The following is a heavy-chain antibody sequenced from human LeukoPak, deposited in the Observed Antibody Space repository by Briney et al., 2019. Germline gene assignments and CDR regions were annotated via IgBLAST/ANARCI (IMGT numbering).Heavy chain of an antibody. CDR3: TREIRYFDWFQADY. J-gene: IGHJ4*02. V-gene: IGHV3-49*03. D-gene: IGHD3-9*01. CDR2: IRSKAYGGTT. CDR1: GFTFGDHS. Sequence: GGSLRLSCTASGFTFGDHSVSWFRQAPGKGLEWVGFIRSKAYGGTTEYAASVKGRFTISRDDSKIVAYLQMDSLKPEDTAVYYCTREIRYFDWFQADYWGQGTLVTVSS.